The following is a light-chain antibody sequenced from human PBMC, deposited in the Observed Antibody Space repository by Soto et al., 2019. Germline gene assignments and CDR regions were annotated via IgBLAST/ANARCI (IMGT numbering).Light chain of an antibody. CDR3: SSYTSSSTSYV. CDR1: SSDVGGYNY. CDR2: EVS. V-gene: IGLV2-14*01. J-gene: IGLJ1*01. Sequence: QSALIQPASVSGSPGQSITISCTGTSSDVGGYNYVSWYQQHPGKAPKLMIYEVSNRPSGVSNRFSGSKSGNTASLTISGLQAEDEADYYCSSYTSSSTSYVFGAGTQVTVL.